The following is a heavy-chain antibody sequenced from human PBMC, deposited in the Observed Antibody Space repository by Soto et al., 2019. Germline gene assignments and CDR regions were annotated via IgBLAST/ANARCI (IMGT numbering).Heavy chain of an antibody. D-gene: IGHD1-26*01. Sequence: QVQLQESGPGLVKPSQTLSLTCTVSGASVNSGGYFWNWIRQHPGKGLEWVGYIYYRGDTHYNPSLKSRLTISLDTSQNQFSLKLSSVTAADTAVYYCARSIVPIAAPRFDNWGQGTLVTVSS. CDR1: GASVNSGGYF. V-gene: IGHV4-31*03. CDR3: ARSIVPIAAPRFDN. J-gene: IGHJ4*02. CDR2: IYYRGDT.